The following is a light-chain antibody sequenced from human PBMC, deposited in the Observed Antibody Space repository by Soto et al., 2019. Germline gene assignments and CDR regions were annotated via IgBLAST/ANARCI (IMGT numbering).Light chain of an antibody. CDR3: QQYNNWPPIT. CDR2: CAS. V-gene: IGKV3-15*01. CDR1: QSVSSK. J-gene: IGKJ5*01. Sequence: EIVMTQSPVTLSVSPGERATLSCRASQSVSSKLAWYQQTHGQAPRLLIYCASTRATGIPARFSGRGSGTEFTLTISSLQSEDCAVYYCQQYNNWPPITFGQGTRLEIK.